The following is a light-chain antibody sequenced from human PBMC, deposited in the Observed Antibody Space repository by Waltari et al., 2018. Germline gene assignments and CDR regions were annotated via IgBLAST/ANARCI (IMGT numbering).Light chain of an antibody. CDR3: QSYDTSLSVV. Sequence: QSVLTQPPSVSGAPGQRATISCTGSGSNIGAGYDVHWYQQLPRAAPKLLIYGSTSRPLGVPARFFGSTSGTSASLAIIGLQAEDEADYYCQSYDTSLSVVFGGGTKLTVL. J-gene: IGLJ3*02. CDR1: GSNIGAGYD. CDR2: GST. V-gene: IGLV1-40*01.